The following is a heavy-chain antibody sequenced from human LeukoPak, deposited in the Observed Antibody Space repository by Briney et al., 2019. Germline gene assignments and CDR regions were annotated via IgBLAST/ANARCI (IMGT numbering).Heavy chain of an antibody. CDR2: ISNSGSTI. CDR3: ARGGYCSSSICYYFNAFDI. V-gene: IGHV3-48*03. CDR1: GFTFSSHE. Sequence: GGSLRLSCAASGFTFSSHEMNWVRQAPGKGLEWVSYISNSGSTIYYAGSVKGRFTISRDNAKNSLYLQMNSLRAEDTAVYYCARGGYCSSSICYYFNAFDIWGQGTMVTVSS. D-gene: IGHD2-2*01. J-gene: IGHJ3*02.